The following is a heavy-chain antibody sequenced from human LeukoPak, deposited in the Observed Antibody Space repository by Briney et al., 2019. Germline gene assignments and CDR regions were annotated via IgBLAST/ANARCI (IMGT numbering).Heavy chain of an antibody. Sequence: SETLSLTCTVSGGSISSSSYYWGWIRQPPGKGLEWIGSIYYSGSTYYNPSLKSRVTISVDTSKNQFSLNLTSVTASDTAVYYCARPMVRGTARVRWFDPWGQGTLVTVSS. D-gene: IGHD3-10*01. CDR3: ARPMVRGTARVRWFDP. CDR1: GGSISSSSYY. V-gene: IGHV4-39*01. CDR2: IYYSGST. J-gene: IGHJ5*02.